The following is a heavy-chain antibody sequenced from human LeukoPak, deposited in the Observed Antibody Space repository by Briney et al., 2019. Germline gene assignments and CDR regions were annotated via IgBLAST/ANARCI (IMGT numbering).Heavy chain of an antibody. CDR3: ARAGIAVAGTKSLYFDY. D-gene: IGHD6-19*01. CDR1: GFTFSSYA. CDR2: ISSNGGST. V-gene: IGHV3-64*01. J-gene: IGHJ4*02. Sequence: GGSLRLSCAASGFTFSSYAMHWVRPAPGEGLEYVLAISSNGGSTYYANSVKGRFTISRDNSKNTLYLQMGSLRAEDMAVYYCARAGIAVAGTKSLYFDYWGQGTLVTVSS.